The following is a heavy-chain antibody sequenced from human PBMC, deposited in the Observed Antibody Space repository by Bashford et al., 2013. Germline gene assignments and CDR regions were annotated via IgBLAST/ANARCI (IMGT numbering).Heavy chain of an antibody. V-gene: IGHV1-2*02. D-gene: IGHD6-13*01. CDR1: GYTFTDYY. Sequence: ASVKVSCKASGYTFTDYYMHWVRQAPGQGLEWMGWINPNSGDTKYEENFQGRVTMTRDTSISTAYMELSRLRSDDTAVYYCSRGSRIAAVGRGNWFDPWGQGTLVTVSS. CDR2: INPNSGDT. J-gene: IGHJ5*02. CDR3: SRGSRIAAVGRGNWFDP.